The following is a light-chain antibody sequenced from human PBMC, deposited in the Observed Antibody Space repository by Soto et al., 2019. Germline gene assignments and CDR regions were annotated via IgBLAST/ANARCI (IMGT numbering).Light chain of an antibody. Sequence: QSALTQPASVSGSPGQSIAISCTGTSSDVGGYEFVSWYQQHPGKAPKLLISKVSNRPSGVSDRFSGSKSGNTASLTITGLQADDEADYYCQSYDRSLSSPIFGGGTKLTVL. CDR2: KVS. J-gene: IGLJ2*01. CDR3: QSYDRSLSSPI. V-gene: IGLV2-14*01. CDR1: SSDVGGYEF.